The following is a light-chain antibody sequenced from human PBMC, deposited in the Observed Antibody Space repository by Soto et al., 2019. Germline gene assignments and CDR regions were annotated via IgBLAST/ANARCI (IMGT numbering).Light chain of an antibody. J-gene: IGKJ1*01. CDR1: QSVSSSY. CDR3: QQYGSSPLT. Sequence: EIVLTQSPGTLSLSPGERATLSGRASQSVSSSYLAWYQQKPGQAPRLLIYGASSRATGIPDRFSGSGSGTDFTLTISRLELEDFAVYYCQQYGSSPLTFGQGTKVDIK. V-gene: IGKV3-20*01. CDR2: GAS.